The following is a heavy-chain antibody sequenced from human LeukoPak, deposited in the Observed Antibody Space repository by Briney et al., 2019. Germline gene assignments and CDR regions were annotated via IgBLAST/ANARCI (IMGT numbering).Heavy chain of an antibody. Sequence: GGTLRLSCAASGFTFSSYSMNWVRQAPGKGLEWVSSISSSSSYIYYADSVKGRFTISRDNAKNSLYLQMNSLRAEDTAVYYCARGSGGSYWGLSYYYYYMDVWGKGTTVTVSS. CDR2: ISSSSSYI. J-gene: IGHJ6*03. CDR1: GFTFSSYS. CDR3: ARGSGGSYWGLSYYYYYMDV. V-gene: IGHV3-21*01. D-gene: IGHD1-26*01.